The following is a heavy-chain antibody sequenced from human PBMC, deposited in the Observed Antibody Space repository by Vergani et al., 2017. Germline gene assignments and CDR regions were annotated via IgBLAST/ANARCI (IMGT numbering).Heavy chain of an antibody. J-gene: IGHJ4*02. Sequence: LQLQESGPGLVKPSETLSLTCTVSGGSISSSSYYWGWISQPPGKGLEWVANIKQDGSEKYDVDSVKGRFTISRDNAKNSLYLQMNSLRAEDTAVYYCARNRGGWYPYYFDYWGQGTLVTVSS. CDR3: ARNRGGWYPYYFDY. D-gene: IGHD6-19*01. V-gene: IGHV3-7*03. CDR2: IKQDGSEK. CDR1: GGSISSSSYY.